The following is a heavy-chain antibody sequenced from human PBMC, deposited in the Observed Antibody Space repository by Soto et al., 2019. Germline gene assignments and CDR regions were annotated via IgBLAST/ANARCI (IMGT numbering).Heavy chain of an antibody. CDR2: ISGFNGQT. D-gene: IGHD3-10*01. V-gene: IGHV1-18*01. J-gene: IGHJ4*02. CDR1: GNTFASHG. CDR3: ARVDPRGVAVVRDY. Sequence: ASVKVSCKASGNTFASHGFSWVRQAPGQGLEWMGWISGFNGQTNYALKFQGRVTLTTDASTSTACMELRSLRSDDTAVYFCARVDPRGVAVVRDYWGQGTLVTVSS.